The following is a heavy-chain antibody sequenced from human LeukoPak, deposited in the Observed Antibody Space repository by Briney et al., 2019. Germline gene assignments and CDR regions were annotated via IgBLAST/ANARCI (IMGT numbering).Heavy chain of an antibody. J-gene: IGHJ4*02. Sequence: PSETLSLTCTVSGGSISSYYWSWIRQPPGKGLEWIGYIYYSGSTNYNPSPKSRVTISVDTSKNQFSLKLSSVTAADTAVYYCARVLSQQLVRGSFDYWGQGTLVTVSS. CDR1: GGSISSYY. CDR3: ARVLSQQLVRGSFDY. CDR2: IYYSGST. V-gene: IGHV4-59*01. D-gene: IGHD6-13*01.